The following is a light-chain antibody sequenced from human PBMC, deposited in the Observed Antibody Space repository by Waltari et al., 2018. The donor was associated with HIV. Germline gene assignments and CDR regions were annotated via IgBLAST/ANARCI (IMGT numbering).Light chain of an antibody. CDR3: AAWDDTRVV. Sequence: QSVLTQPPSASGTPGQRVTISCSGSSSNIGSTYVYWYQQLPGTAPKLLIYRNNQRPSGVPDRFSGSKSGISGSLAISGLRSDDEADYYCAAWDDTRVVFGGGTKLTVL. J-gene: IGLJ3*02. CDR2: RNN. CDR1: SSNIGSTY. V-gene: IGLV1-47*01.